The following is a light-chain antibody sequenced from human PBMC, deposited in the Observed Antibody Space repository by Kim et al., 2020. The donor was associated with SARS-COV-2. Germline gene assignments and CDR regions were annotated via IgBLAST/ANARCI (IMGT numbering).Light chain of an antibody. CDR1: QTVSSR. V-gene: IGKV3-15*01. CDR3: QQYNNWPLT. J-gene: IGKJ4*01. CDR2: GAS. Sequence: VSPGERVTLSCRASQTVSSRLAWYQQKPGQAPRLLIYGASTGATGIPARFSGSGSGTEFTLTISSLQSEDFAVYYCQQYNNWPLTFGGGTKVDIK.